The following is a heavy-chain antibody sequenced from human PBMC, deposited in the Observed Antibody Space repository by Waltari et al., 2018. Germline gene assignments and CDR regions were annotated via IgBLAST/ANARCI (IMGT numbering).Heavy chain of an antibody. CDR2: ISSSSSTI. Sequence: EVQLVESGGGLVQPGGSLRRSCAASGFTFSSYSMNWVRQAPGKGLEWFSYISSSSSTIYYADSVKGRFTISRDNAKNSLYLKMNSLRAEDTAVYYCARVNYYYYMDVWGKGTTDTVSS. J-gene: IGHJ6*03. CDR3: ARVNYYYYMDV. V-gene: IGHV3-48*04. CDR1: GFTFSSYS.